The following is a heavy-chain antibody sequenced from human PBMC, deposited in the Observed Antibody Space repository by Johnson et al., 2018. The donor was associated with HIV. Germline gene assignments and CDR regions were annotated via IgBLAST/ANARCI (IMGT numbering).Heavy chain of an antibody. Sequence: EVQLVESGGGLVQPGGSLRLSCAASGFAVSKNYLTWVRQAPGKGLEWVSIIYSGGSTYYADSVKGRFTISRDNSKNTLYLQMNSLRAEDMAVYYCARVGGLYCSSTSCYKGDAFDIWGRGTIVIVSS. V-gene: IGHV3-53*01. CDR2: IYSGGST. CDR1: GFAVSKNY. J-gene: IGHJ3*02. D-gene: IGHD2-2*02. CDR3: ARVGGLYCSSTSCYKGDAFDI.